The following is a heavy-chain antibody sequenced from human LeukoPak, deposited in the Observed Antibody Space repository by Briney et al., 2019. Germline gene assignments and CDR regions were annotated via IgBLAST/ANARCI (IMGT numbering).Heavy chain of an antibody. V-gene: IGHV3-9*01. Sequence: GGSLRLSCAAPGFTFDDYAMHWVRQPPGKGLEWVAGISRDSRVTGYADSVKGRFTISRDSGEKSVYLQMNSLRTEDTALYYCAKVIAHLSYAMDVWGQGTTVTVSS. CDR3: AKVIAHLSYAMDV. CDR2: ISRDSRVT. D-gene: IGHD2-15*01. J-gene: IGHJ6*02. CDR1: GFTFDDYA.